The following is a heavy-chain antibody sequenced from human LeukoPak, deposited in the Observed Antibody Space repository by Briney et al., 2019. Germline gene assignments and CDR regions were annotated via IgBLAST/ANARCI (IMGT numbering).Heavy chain of an antibody. D-gene: IGHD2-2*01. CDR1: GVSISTQS. Sequence: SETLSLTCSVSGVSISTQSWSWIRQSPGKGLEWVGYRCDDGRDLYNPSLRRRVTISVDASQKQFSLSLRSVTAADTAMYYCARTTRVAPAGRAEYFEDWGQGTLSSSRQ. V-gene: IGHV4-59*03. CDR3: ARTTRVAPAGRAEYFED. J-gene: IGHJ1*01. CDR2: RCDDGRD.